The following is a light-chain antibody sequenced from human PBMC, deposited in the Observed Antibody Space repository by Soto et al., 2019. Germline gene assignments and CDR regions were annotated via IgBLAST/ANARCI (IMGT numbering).Light chain of an antibody. Sequence: QAVVTQSSSASASLGSSVKLTCTLSSGHSSYIIAWHQQQPGKAPRYLMKLEGSGSYNKGSGVPDRFSGSSSGADRYPTISNLQSEDEADYYCETWDSNTVVFGGGTKLTVL. V-gene: IGLV4-60*03. CDR1: SGHSSYI. CDR2: LEGSGSY. J-gene: IGLJ2*01. CDR3: ETWDSNTVV.